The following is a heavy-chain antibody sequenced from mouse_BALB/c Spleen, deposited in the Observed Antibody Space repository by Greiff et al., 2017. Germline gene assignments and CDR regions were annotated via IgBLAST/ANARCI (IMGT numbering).Heavy chain of an antibody. Sequence: EVKLMESGPGLVKPSQSLSLTCTVTGYSITSDYAWNWLRQFPGNKLEWMGYISYSGSTSYNPSLKSRISITRDTSKNQFFLQLNSVTTEDTATYYCAQLGRRAWFAYWGQGTLVTVSA. CDR3: AQLGRRAWFAY. D-gene: IGHD4-1*02. CDR1: GYSITSDYA. V-gene: IGHV3-2*02. CDR2: ISYSGST. J-gene: IGHJ3*01.